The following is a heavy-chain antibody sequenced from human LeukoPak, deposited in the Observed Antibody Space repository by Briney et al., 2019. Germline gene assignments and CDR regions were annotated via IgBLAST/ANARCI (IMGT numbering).Heavy chain of an antibody. CDR2: MSSSGGGT. J-gene: IGHJ5*02. D-gene: IGHD2-2*01. V-gene: IGHV3-23*01. CDR1: GFTFSSYA. Sequence: PPGGSLRLSCAASGFTFSSYAMKWVRQAPGKGLEWVSVMSSSGGGTYYADSVKGRFIISRDNSKNTLYLQMNSLRAEDTAIYYCAKGTRASCYPNWFDPWGQGTLVTVSS. CDR3: AKGTRASCYPNWFDP.